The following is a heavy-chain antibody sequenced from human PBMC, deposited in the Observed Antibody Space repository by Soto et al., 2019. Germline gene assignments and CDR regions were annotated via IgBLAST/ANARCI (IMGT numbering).Heavy chain of an antibody. V-gene: IGHV1-18*01. Sequence: QVQLEQYGAEVKKPGASVKISWKASGYTFTSYGISWVRQAHGPGLEWMGWISAYNGNTNYAQKLQGRVTMTTDTSTSKAYMYLRCLRSDDTDVYYCARVPVVVAVSMYWFDPCGQGSLV. CDR1: GYTFTSYG. J-gene: IGHJ5*02. CDR3: ARVPVVVAVSMYWFDP. CDR2: ISAYNGNT. D-gene: IGHD2-15*01.